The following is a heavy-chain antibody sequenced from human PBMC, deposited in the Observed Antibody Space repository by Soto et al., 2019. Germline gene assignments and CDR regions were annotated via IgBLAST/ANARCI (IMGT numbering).Heavy chain of an antibody. CDR3: ARDSSSWEYYYYGMDV. D-gene: IGHD6-13*01. CDR1: GDSVSSNSAG. Sequence: QTLSLTCVISGDSVSSNSAGWNWIRQSPSRGLEWLGRTYYRSKWYNDYAVSVKSRITINPDTSKNQFSLQLNSVTPEDTAVYYCARDSSSWEYYYYGMDVWGQGTTVTVSS. V-gene: IGHV6-1*01. J-gene: IGHJ6*02. CDR2: TYYRSKWYN.